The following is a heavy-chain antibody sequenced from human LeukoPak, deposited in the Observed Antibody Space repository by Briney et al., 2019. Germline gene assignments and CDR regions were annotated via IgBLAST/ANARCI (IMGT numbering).Heavy chain of an antibody. CDR1: GDSFSSYH. D-gene: IGHD3-16*01. V-gene: IGHV4-59*01. CDR3: ARVGRGDHTWGSYYCDH. J-gene: IGHJ4*02. CDR2: ISSSGST. Sequence: PSETLSLTCTVSVSGDSFSSYHWGWLRQPPGKGLEWIGYISSSGSTSCNLSLKSRVTISVDTSKNQFSLKLSSVTAADTAVYYCARVGRGDHTWGSYYCDHWGQGTLVSVSS.